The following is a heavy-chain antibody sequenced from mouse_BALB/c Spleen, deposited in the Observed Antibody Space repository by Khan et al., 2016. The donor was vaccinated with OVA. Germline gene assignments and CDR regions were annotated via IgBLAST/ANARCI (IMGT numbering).Heavy chain of an antibody. CDR2: INSDGYYT. Sequence: EVELVESGGDLVRPGGSLKLSCAASGFTFSAYGMSWVRQSPDKRLEWVATINSDGYYTYYSDSLKGRFIISRDNAKHTLYLKMRSLKSEDTAMYYCASHLSGSFAYWGQGTLVTVSA. J-gene: IGHJ3*01. CDR3: ASHLSGSFAY. D-gene: IGHD1-3*01. V-gene: IGHV5-6*01. CDR1: GFTFSAYG.